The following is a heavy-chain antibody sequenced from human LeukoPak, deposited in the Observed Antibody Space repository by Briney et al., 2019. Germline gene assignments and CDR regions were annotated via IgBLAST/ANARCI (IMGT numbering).Heavy chain of an antibody. Sequence: GGSLRLSCTASGFTFGDYATSWVRQAPGKGLEWVGFIRSKAYGGTTEYAASVKGRFTISRDDSESIAYLQMNSLKTEDTAVYYCTSLTYYYDSSGYPRPPYWGQGTLVTVSS. V-gene: IGHV3-49*04. D-gene: IGHD3-22*01. CDR2: IRSKAYGGTT. CDR1: GFTFGDYA. J-gene: IGHJ4*02. CDR3: TSLTYYYDSSGYPRPPY.